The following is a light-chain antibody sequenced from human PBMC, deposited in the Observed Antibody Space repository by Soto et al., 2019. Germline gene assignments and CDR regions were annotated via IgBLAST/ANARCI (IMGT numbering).Light chain of an antibody. V-gene: IGKV1-33*01. J-gene: IGKJ2*01. CDR1: QDISNY. CDR3: QQYDNPPYT. CDR2: DAS. Sequence: DIQMTQSPSSLSASVGYRVTITCQASQDISNYLNWYQQKPGKAPKLLIYDASNLETGVPSRFSGSVSGTDFTFTISSLQPEDIATYYCQQYDNPPYTFGQGTKLEIK.